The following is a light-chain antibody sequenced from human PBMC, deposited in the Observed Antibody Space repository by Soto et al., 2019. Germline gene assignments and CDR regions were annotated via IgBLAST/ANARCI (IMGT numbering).Light chain of an antibody. CDR3: QQYGSSLYT. J-gene: IGKJ2*01. Sequence: EIVLTQSPGTLSLSPGERATLSCRASQSVSSSYLAWYQQKPGQAPRLLIYGASSRATGIPDRFSGSGSGTDFTLPISRLEPEDFALYYCQQYGSSLYTFGQGTKLEIK. CDR2: GAS. V-gene: IGKV3-20*01. CDR1: QSVSSSY.